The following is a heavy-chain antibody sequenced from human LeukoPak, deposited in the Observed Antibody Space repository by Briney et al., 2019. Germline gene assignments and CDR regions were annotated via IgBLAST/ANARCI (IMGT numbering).Heavy chain of an antibody. CDR1: GGSISSSSYY. CDR3: ARNTVDTAMLTLDY. V-gene: IGHV4-39*01. D-gene: IGHD5-18*01. CDR2: IYYGGST. Sequence: SETLSLTCTVSGGSISSSSYYWGWIRQPPGKGLEWIGSIYYGGSTYYNPSLKSRVTISVDTSKNQFSLKLSSVTAADTAVYYCARNTVDTAMLTLDYWGQGTLVTVSS. J-gene: IGHJ4*02.